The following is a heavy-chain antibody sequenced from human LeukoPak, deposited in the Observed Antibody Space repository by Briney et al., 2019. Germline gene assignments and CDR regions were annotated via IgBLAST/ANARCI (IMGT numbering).Heavy chain of an antibody. J-gene: IGHJ4*02. V-gene: IGHV4-4*07. Sequence: GSLRLSCAASGFTFDRYTMNWVRQAPGKGLEWIGRIYTSGSTNYNPSLKSRVTMSVDTSKNHFSLKLSSVTAADTAVYYCARAGLRFLDHFDYWGQGILVTVSS. CDR2: IYTSGST. D-gene: IGHD3-3*01. CDR3: ARAGLRFLDHFDY. CDR1: GFTFDRYT.